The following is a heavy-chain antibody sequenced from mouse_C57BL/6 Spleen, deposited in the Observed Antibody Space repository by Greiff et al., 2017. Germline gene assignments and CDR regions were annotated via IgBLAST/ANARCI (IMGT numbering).Heavy chain of an antibody. CDR3: ARRGNYDGYFN. CDR1: GYTFTSYW. CDR2: IDPSDSAT. D-gene: IGHD2-3*01. J-gene: IGHJ2*01. Sequence: QVQLQQPGAELVKPGASVKLSCKASGYTFTSYWMPWVKQRPGQGLEWIGEIDPSDSATNYNQKFKGKATLTVDTSSSTAYMQLSSLTSEASAVYYCARRGNYDGYFNWGQGTTLTVSS. V-gene: IGHV1-50*01.